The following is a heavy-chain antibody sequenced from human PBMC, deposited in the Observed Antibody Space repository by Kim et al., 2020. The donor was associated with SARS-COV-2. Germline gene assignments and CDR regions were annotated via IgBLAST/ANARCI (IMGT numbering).Heavy chain of an antibody. J-gene: IGHJ4*02. CDR3: AALDTVQVPGGI. CDR2: EE. Sequence: EEHYVDSVKGRFTMSRDNAKNSLYLQMSSLRTEDTAIYYCAALDTVQVPGGIWGQGTLVTVSS. V-gene: IGHV3-7*01. D-gene: IGHD3-10*01.